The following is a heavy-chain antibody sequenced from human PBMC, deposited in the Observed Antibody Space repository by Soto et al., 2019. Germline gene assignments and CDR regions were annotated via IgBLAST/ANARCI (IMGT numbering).Heavy chain of an antibody. V-gene: IGHV1-18*01. CDR3: ARVVRGVVNWFDP. CDR2: IATYNSNR. CDR1: GDTFTNFG. J-gene: IGHJ5*02. Sequence: ASVKVSCKTSGDTFTNFGLSWVRQAPGQGLEWMGWIATYNSNRNLAQKFQGRLTLTTDTSTSTAYMELKSLGYDDTAVYYCARVVRGVVNWFDPWGQGTLVTVS. D-gene: IGHD3-10*01.